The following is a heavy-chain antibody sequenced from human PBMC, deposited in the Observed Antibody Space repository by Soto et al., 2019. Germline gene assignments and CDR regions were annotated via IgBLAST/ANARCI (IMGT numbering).Heavy chain of an antibody. D-gene: IGHD3-3*02. V-gene: IGHV4-30-4*01. J-gene: IGHJ4*02. CDR1: GGSISSGYYY. CDR2: IYYSGTT. CDR3: ARTAWHFFDY. Sequence: PSETLSLTCSVSGGSISSGYYYWSWIRQPPGKGLEWIGYIYYSGTTFYNPSLKSRVTISFDTSKNQFSLKLNSVTAADTAVYYCARTAWHFFDYWGQGTLVTVAS.